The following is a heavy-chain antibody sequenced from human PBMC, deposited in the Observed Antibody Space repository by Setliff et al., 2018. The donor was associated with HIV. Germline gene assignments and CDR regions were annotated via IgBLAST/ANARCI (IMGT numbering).Heavy chain of an antibody. D-gene: IGHD2-2*01. CDR2: MNPNSGNT. Sequence: ASVKVSCKASGYTSTSYDISWVRQAAGQGLEWMGWMNPNSGNTGYTQNFRGRVTMTRDTSISTAYMELSSLRSEDSAVYYCASSCSRVPYYGLDVWGQGTTVTVSS. CDR3: ASSCSRVPYYGLDV. V-gene: IGHV1-8*01. CDR1: GYTSTSYD. J-gene: IGHJ6*02.